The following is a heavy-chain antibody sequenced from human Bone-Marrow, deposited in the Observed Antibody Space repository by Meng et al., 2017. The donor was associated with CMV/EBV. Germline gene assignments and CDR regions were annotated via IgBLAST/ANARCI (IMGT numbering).Heavy chain of an antibody. Sequence: GESLKISCAASGFTFSSYWMHWVRQAPGKGLVWVSRINSDGSSTSYADSVKGRFTISRDNAKNTLYLQMNSLRAEDTAVYYCASENSITIFGVVTKYGMDVWGQGTTVTVSS. CDR2: INSDGSST. D-gene: IGHD3-3*01. J-gene: IGHJ6*02. CDR3: ASENSITIFGVVTKYGMDV. CDR1: GFTFSSYW. V-gene: IGHV3-74*01.